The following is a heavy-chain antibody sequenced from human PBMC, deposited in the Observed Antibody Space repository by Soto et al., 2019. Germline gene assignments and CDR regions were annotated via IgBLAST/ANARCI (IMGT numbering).Heavy chain of an antibody. D-gene: IGHD3-16*02. CDR1: GGSIRSGDYY. CDR3: AREYDYVWGSYRYFDP. Sequence: SETLSLTCTVSGGSIRSGDYYWSWIRQPPGKGLEWIGYIYYSGSTYYNPSLKSRVTISVDTSKNQFSLKLSSVTAADTAVYYCAREYDYVWGSYRYFDPWGQGILVTVSS. CDR2: IYYSGST. J-gene: IGHJ4*02. V-gene: IGHV4-30-4*01.